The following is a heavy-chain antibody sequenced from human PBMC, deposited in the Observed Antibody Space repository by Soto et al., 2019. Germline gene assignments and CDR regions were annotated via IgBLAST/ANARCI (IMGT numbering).Heavy chain of an antibody. J-gene: IGHJ6*02. CDR2: ISGSGGST. D-gene: IGHD3-3*01. V-gene: IGHV3-23*01. CDR3: AKDQMRNYDFWSGYYIYYYGMDV. CDR1: GFTFSSYA. Sequence: EVQLLESGGGLVQPGGSLRLSCAASGFTFSSYAMSWVRQAPGKGLEWVSAISGSGGSTYYADSVKGRFTISRDNSKNTLYLQMNSLRAEDTAVYYCAKDQMRNYDFWSGYYIYYYGMDVWGQGTTFTVSS.